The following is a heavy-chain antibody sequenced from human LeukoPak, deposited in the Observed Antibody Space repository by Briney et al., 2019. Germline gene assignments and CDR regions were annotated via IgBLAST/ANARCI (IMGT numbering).Heavy chain of an antibody. Sequence: SETLSLTCTVSGTSITRTYWSWIRQPPGKGLEWIGYIYYSGSTNYNPSLKSRVTISVDTSKNQFSLKLSSVTAADTAVYYCARHYTEMATISFFDYWGQGTLVTVSS. CDR1: GTSITRTY. V-gene: IGHV4-59*08. CDR2: IYYSGST. D-gene: IGHD5-12*01. CDR3: ARHYTEMATISFFDY. J-gene: IGHJ4*02.